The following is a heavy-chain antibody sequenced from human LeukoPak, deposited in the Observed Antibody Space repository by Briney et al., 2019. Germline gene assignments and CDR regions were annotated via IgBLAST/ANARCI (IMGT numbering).Heavy chain of an antibody. Sequence: GGSLRLSCAASGFTFSSYEMSWVRQAPGKGLEWVSYISSSGSTIYYADSVKGRFTISRDNAKNSLYLQMNSLRAEDTAVYYCARDWPGSVAGTYDYWGQGTLVTVSS. D-gene: IGHD6-19*01. CDR1: GFTFSSYE. V-gene: IGHV3-48*03. CDR2: ISSSGSTI. CDR3: ARDWPGSVAGTYDY. J-gene: IGHJ4*02.